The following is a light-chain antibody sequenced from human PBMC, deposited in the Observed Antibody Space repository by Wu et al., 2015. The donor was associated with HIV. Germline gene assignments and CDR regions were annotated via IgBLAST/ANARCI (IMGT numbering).Light chain of an antibody. J-gene: IGKJ1*01. V-gene: IGKV1-39*01. CDR3: QQSYSTLWT. Sequence: DIQMTQSPSSLSASVGDRVTITCRASQSISSYLNWYQQKPGKAPKLLIYAASSLQSGVPSRFSGSGSGTDFTLTISSLQPEDFATYYCQQSYSTLWTFGQRDQGRKSN. CDR2: AAS. CDR1: QSISSY.